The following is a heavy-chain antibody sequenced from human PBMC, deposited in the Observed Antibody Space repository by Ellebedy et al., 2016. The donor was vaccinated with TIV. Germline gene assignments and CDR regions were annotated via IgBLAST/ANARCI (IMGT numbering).Heavy chain of an antibody. CDR2: FSHGTM. V-gene: IGHV3-48*02. J-gene: IGHJ4*02. CDR1: GFIISSYG. Sequence: GRSLRLSXTPSGFIISSYGMSWVRQAPGKGLEWLSYFSHGTMYYADYVKGRFTISRDNDKNSLYLNMNSLREEDTAVYYCAKRDGYMGYYFDYWGQGILVTVSS. D-gene: IGHD5-24*01. CDR3: AKRDGYMGYYFDY.